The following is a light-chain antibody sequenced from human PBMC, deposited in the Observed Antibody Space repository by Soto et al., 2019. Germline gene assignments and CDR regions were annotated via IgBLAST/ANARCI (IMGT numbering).Light chain of an antibody. V-gene: IGKV3-20*01. CDR2: DAS. CDR1: QSVSSSY. Sequence: EIVLTQSPGTLSLSPGERATLSCRASQSVSSSYLAWYQQKPGQAPRLLIYDASSRATGIPDRFSGSGSGTDFTLTISRLEPEDFAVYVCQQYGSSSYTLGQGTKLQIK. CDR3: QQYGSSSYT. J-gene: IGKJ2*01.